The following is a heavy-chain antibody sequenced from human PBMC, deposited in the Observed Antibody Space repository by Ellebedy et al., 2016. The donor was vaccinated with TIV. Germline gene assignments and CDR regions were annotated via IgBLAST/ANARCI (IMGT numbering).Heavy chain of an antibody. Sequence: GESLKISCAASGFAFSNHWMHWVRQAPGKGLEWVSSIGASGTDKYYADSVKGRFTISRDNAKNSLYLQMDSLRAEDTAVFYCARDTAMNYWGLGTLVTVSS. D-gene: IGHD5-18*01. V-gene: IGHV3-21*01. CDR2: IGASGTDK. CDR3: ARDTAMNY. J-gene: IGHJ4*02. CDR1: GFAFSNHW.